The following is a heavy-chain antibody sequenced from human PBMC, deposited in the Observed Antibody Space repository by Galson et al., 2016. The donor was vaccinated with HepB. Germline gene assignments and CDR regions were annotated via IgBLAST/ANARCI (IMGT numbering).Heavy chain of an antibody. J-gene: IGHJ4*02. CDR1: GFSLRSYW. Sequence: SLRLSCAASGFSLRSYWMHWVRQAPGKGLSWVSRINEDGTVTDYAASVNGRFTIYRDNAKNTLYLQMNSLRAEDTAVYYCAKDLCGSEDRWGRGTLVTVSS. CDR2: INEDGTVT. CDR3: AKDLCGSEDR. V-gene: IGHV3-74*01. D-gene: IGHD5-12*01.